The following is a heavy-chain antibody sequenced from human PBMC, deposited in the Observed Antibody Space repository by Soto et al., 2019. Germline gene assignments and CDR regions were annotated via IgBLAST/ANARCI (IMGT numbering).Heavy chain of an antibody. Sequence: SETLSLTCTVSGGSVRSGGYYWSWIRQPPGKGLECIGYISDSGSTNYNASLKSRVTISVDTSKNQFSLKLTSVTAADTALYYCAGDRGQVSEYNYGSNAYYYYGLDVWGQGTTVTVSS. CDR2: ISDSGST. V-gene: IGHV4-61*08. CDR1: GGSVRSGGYY. D-gene: IGHD5-18*01. J-gene: IGHJ6*02. CDR3: AGDRGQVSEYNYGSNAYYYYGLDV.